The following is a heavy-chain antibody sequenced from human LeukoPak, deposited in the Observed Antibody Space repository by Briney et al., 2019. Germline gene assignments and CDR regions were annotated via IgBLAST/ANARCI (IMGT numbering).Heavy chain of an antibody. V-gene: IGHV3-53*01. J-gene: IGHJ4*02. CDR2: IYSGGST. D-gene: IGHD3-3*01. CDR3: AKDTIFGVVITLDY. CDR1: GFTVSSNY. Sequence: GGSLRLSCAASGFTVSSNYMSWVRQAPGKGLEWVSVIYSGGSTYYADSVKGRFTISRDNSKNTLYLQMNSLRAEDTAVYYCAKDTIFGVVITLDYWGQGTLVTVSS.